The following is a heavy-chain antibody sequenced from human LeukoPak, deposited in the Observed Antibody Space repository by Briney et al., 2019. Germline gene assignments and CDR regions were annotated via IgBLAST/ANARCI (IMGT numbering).Heavy chain of an antibody. CDR1: GGSISSSSYY. D-gene: IGHD2-2*01. CDR3: ARDHSYCSSTSCYLVDRFDP. V-gene: IGHV4-61*02. J-gene: IGHJ5*02. CDR2: IYTSGST. Sequence: PSETLSLTCTVSGGSISSSSYYWSWIRQPAGKGLEWIGRIYTSGSTNYNPSLKSRVTMSVDTSKNQFSLKLSSVTAADTAVYYCARDHSYCSSTSCYLVDRFDPWGQGTLVTVSS.